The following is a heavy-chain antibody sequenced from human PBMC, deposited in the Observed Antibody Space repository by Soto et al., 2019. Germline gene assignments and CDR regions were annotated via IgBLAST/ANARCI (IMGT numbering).Heavy chain of an antibody. CDR2: IKYDSSET. V-gene: IGHV3-7*01. J-gene: IGHJ3*02. Sequence: EVQLVESGGGLVQPGGSLRLSCAASGFSFSDSWMSWVRQAPGKGLEWVANIKYDSSETYYVDSVKGRFTISRDNAKNSLYLQMNSLRAEDTAAYYCASPLGWRDGFDIWGQGTMVTVSS. CDR1: GFSFSDSW. CDR3: ASPLGWRDGFDI. D-gene: IGHD6-19*01.